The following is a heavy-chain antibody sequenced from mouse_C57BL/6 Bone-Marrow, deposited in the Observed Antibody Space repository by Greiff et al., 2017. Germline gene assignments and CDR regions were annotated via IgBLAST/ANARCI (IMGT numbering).Heavy chain of an antibody. D-gene: IGHD1-1*01. CDR2: IDPSDSYT. CDR1: GYTFTSYW. Sequence: QVQLQQPGAELVRPGPSVKLSCTASGYTFTSYWMHWVKQRPGQGLEWLGVIDPSDSYTNSNHKFTGTATLTVDTYSSTAYMQLSSLTSEDSAVDDWARSNCYGRNPRRYWGQGTTLTVSS. J-gene: IGHJ2*01. V-gene: IGHV1-59*01. CDR3: ARSNCYGRNPRRY.